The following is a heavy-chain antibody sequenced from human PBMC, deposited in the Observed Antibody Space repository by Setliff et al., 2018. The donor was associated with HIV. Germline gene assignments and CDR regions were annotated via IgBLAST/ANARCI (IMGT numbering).Heavy chain of an antibody. J-gene: IGHJ5*02. D-gene: IGHD3-22*01. CDR3: ASRWGSYYDTSGYLREEGFDP. CDR1: GGSISSHY. V-gene: IGHV4-59*08. Sequence: PSETLSLTCTVSGGSISSHYWSWIRQPPGKGLEWIGSIYYNGITNYNPSLKSRVTVSVDTSKNQFSLKLSSVTAADSAVYYCASRWGSYYDTSGYLREEGFDPWGQGTLVTVSS. CDR2: IYYNGIT.